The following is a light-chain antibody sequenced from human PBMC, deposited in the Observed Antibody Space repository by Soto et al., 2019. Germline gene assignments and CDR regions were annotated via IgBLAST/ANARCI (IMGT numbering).Light chain of an antibody. CDR3: KQYHSYWT. Sequence: DIQMTQSPSTLSASIGDRVTITCRASQSISSWLAWYQQRPGKAPKLLIYDASSLESGVPQGFSGSGSGTEFTLTISSLQTDDFSTYYCKQYHSYWTVGKGTKVDIK. V-gene: IGKV1-5*01. J-gene: IGKJ1*01. CDR1: QSISSW. CDR2: DAS.